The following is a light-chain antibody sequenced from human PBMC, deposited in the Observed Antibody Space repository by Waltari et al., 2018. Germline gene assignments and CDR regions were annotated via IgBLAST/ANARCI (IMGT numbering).Light chain of an antibody. Sequence: QSALTQPASVSGSPGQSITISCTGTSSDVGRYNYVPWYQQHPGKAPKLLIFEVPDRPSGVSNRFSGSKSGNTASLTISGLQAEDEADYYCSSYSRTTTLYVFGTGTKVTVL. J-gene: IGLJ1*01. CDR3: SSYSRTTTLYV. CDR2: EVP. CDR1: SSDVGRYNY. V-gene: IGLV2-14*03.